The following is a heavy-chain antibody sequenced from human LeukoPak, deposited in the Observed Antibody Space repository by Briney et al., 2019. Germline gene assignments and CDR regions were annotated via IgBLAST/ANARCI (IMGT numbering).Heavy chain of an antibody. J-gene: IGHJ3*02. CDR3: ARARNYYDSSDYYYEGDAFDI. D-gene: IGHD3-22*01. Sequence: PSETLSLTCTVSGGSISSYHWSWIRQPPGKGLECIGCIYYSGSTNYNPSLKSRVTISVDTSENQFSLKLSSVTAADTAVYYCARARNYYDSSDYYYEGDAFDIWGQGTMVTVSS. CDR1: GGSISSYH. V-gene: IGHV4-59*01. CDR2: IYYSGST.